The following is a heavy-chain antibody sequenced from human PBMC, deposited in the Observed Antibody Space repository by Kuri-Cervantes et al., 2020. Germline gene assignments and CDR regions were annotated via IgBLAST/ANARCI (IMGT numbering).Heavy chain of an antibody. CDR1: GFTFSSYG. V-gene: IGHV3-30*03. D-gene: IGHD1-26*01. Sequence: GESLKISCAASGFTFSSYGMHWVRQAPGKGLEWVAVISHDGSNKYYADSVKGRFTISRDNFKNTLYLQMNSLRDEDTAVYYCARAHYSGSYYGFDYWGQGTLVTVSS. CDR3: ARAHYSGSYYGFDY. J-gene: IGHJ4*02. CDR2: ISHDGSNK.